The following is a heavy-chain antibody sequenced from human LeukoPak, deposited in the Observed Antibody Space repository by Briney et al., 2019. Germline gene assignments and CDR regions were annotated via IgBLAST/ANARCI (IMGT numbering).Heavy chain of an antibody. CDR2: IKEDGSER. D-gene: IGHD2-21*02. J-gene: IGHJ4*02. Sequence: GGSLRLSCEGSAFIFSGHWMNWVRQTPGKGLEWVASIKEDGSERQYVDSVKGRFSISRDNTKGSLFLQLNSLRAEDTAVYYCARGREVTQYFDYWGQGTLVTVSS. CDR3: ARGREVTQYFDY. V-gene: IGHV3-7*03. CDR1: AFIFSGHW.